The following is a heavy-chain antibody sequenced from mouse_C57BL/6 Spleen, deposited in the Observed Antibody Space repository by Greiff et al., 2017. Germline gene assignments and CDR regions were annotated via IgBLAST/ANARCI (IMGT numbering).Heavy chain of an antibody. CDR2: ISSGSSTI. D-gene: IGHD1-1*01. J-gene: IGHJ1*03. Sequence: EVQRVESGGGLVKPGGSLKLSCAASGFTFSDYGMHWVRQAPEKGLAWVAYISSGSSTIYYADTGKGRFTISRAHAKNTLFLQMTSLRAEDTAMYYCARSHYYGSSKGYVDVWGTGTTVTVSS. CDR3: ARSHYYGSSKGYVDV. CDR1: GFTFSDYG. V-gene: IGHV5-17*01.